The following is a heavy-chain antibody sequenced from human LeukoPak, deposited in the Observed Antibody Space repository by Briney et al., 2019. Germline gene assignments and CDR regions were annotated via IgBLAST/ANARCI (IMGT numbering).Heavy chain of an antibody. Sequence: HTGGSLRLSCAASGFTFSSFSMNWVRQAPGKGLEWVSYIRTSGTNTDYTGSVKGRFTISRDNAKNSLYLQMNSLRAEGTAVYYCAKDGVEPTNINYFDCWGQGTLVTVSS. CDR2: IRTSGTNT. CDR3: AKDGVEPTNINYFDC. J-gene: IGHJ4*02. V-gene: IGHV3-48*04. D-gene: IGHD1-1*01. CDR1: GFTFSSFS.